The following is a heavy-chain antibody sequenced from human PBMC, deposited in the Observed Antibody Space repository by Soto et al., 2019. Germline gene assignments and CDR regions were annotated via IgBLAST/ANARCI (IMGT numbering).Heavy chain of an antibody. D-gene: IGHD2-21*02. CDR1: GYTFVAYY. Sequence: GASVKVSCKASGYTFVAYYVFWVRQAPGHGLEWMGWINPKTGDTNYAQNFQGRVTMTRDTSVTTAYMELSRLTSDDTALYYCARQLAYCGGDCYTEPLYYWGQGTPVTAPQ. V-gene: IGHV1-2*02. CDR3: ARQLAYCGGDCYTEPLYY. CDR2: INPKTGDT. J-gene: IGHJ4*02.